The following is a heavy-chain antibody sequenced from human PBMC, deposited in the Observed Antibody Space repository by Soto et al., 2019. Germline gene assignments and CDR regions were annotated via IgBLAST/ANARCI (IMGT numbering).Heavy chain of an antibody. J-gene: IGHJ5*02. V-gene: IGHV3-23*01. Sequence: GGSLRLSCAASGFTFSSDAMSWVRQAPGKGLEWVSAISGSGGSTYYADSVKGRFTISRDNSKNTLYLQMNSLRAEDTAVYYCAKESYDFWSGYNWFDPWGQGTLVTVSS. CDR1: GFTFSSDA. D-gene: IGHD3-3*01. CDR3: AKESYDFWSGYNWFDP. CDR2: ISGSGGST.